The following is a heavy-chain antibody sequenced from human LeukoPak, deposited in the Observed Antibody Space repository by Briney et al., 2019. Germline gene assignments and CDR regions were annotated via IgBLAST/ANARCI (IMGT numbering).Heavy chain of an antibody. Sequence: GASVKVSCKASGYTFTSYYMHWVRQAPGQGLEWMGIINPSGGSTSYAQKFQGRVTMTRDTSISTAYMELSRLRSDDTAVYYCATLRVDTGIYWGQGTLVTVSS. D-gene: IGHD5-18*01. CDR3: ATLRVDTGIY. J-gene: IGHJ4*02. CDR2: INPSGGST. CDR1: GYTFTSYY. V-gene: IGHV1-46*01.